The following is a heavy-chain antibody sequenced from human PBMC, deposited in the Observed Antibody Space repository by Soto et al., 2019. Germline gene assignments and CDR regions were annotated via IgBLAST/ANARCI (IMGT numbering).Heavy chain of an antibody. Sequence: PSETLSLTSAVYGGSFSCYYWSWIRQPPGKGLEWIGEINHSGSTNYNPSLKSRVTISVDTSKNQFSLKLSSVTAADTAVYYCARAAYYDFWSGYYTRSDYYYYGMDVWGQGTTVTVSS. CDR1: GGSFSCYY. CDR2: INHSGST. V-gene: IGHV4-34*01. J-gene: IGHJ6*02. D-gene: IGHD3-3*01. CDR3: ARAAYYDFWSGYYTRSDYYYYGMDV.